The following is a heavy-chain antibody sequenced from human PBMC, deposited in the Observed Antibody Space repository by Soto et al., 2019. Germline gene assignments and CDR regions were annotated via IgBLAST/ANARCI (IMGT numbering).Heavy chain of an antibody. CDR3: ARVNIVATIWDYYYYMDV. J-gene: IGHJ6*03. Sequence: EVQLVESGGGLVQPGGSLRLSCAASGFTVSSNYMSWVRQAPGKGLEWVSVIYSGGSTYYADSVKGRFTISRHNSKNTLYLQMNSLRAEDTAVYYCARVNIVATIWDYYYYMDVWGKGTTVTVSS. D-gene: IGHD5-12*01. V-gene: IGHV3-53*04. CDR1: GFTVSSNY. CDR2: IYSGGST.